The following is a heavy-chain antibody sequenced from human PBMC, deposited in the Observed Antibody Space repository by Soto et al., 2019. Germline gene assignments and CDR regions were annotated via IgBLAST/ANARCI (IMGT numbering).Heavy chain of an antibody. CDR3: ARHRRETGTYAQPLDY. CDR1: GGSIISTSYY. CDR2: ISYGGST. V-gene: IGHV4-39*01. D-gene: IGHD1-1*01. Sequence: QLQLQESGPGLVKPSETLSLTCTVSGGSIISTSYYWGWVRQPPEKGLEWIGAISYGGSTYHNPSLRSRVTIFVDTSKSQFSLDLTSVTAADTAVYYCARHRRETGTYAQPLDYWGQGTLVTVSS. J-gene: IGHJ4*02.